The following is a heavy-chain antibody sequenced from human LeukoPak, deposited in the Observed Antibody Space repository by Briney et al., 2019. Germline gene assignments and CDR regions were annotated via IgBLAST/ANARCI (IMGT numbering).Heavy chain of an antibody. D-gene: IGHD2-15*01. CDR2: INHSGST. CDR3: ARVELLRWGYYYYGMDV. J-gene: IGHJ6*02. Sequence: SETLSLTCAVYGGSFSGYYWSWIRQPPGKGLEWIGEINHSGSTNYNPSLKRRVTISVDTSKNQFSLKLSSVTAADTAVYHCARVELLRWGYYYYGMDVWGQGTTVTVSS. CDR1: GGSFSGYY. V-gene: IGHV4-34*01.